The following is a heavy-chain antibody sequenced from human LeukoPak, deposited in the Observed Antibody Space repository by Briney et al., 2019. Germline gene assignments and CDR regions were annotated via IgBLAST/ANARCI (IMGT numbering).Heavy chain of an antibody. D-gene: IGHD5-18*01. Sequence: GGSLRLSCAASGFTFSSYEMNWVRQPPDKGQDLVSYISSSGSTIYYSNPVKGRLTISTDNTTNKLYLQIISLVSEDTAVYYCARGGYSYGKIIDYWGQGTLVTVSS. V-gene: IGHV3-48*03. CDR2: ISSSGSTI. J-gene: IGHJ4*02. CDR3: ARGGYSYGKIIDY. CDR1: GFTFSSYE.